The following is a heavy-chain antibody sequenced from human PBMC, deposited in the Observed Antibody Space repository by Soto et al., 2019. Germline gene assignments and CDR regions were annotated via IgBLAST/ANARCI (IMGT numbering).Heavy chain of an antibody. V-gene: IGHV6-1*01. D-gene: IGHD3-10*01. CDR1: GDSVSSNSAA. CDR3: AREVLWFGELLPDAFDI. Sequence: QVQLQQSGPGLVKPSQTLSLTCAISGDSVSSNSAAWNWIRQSPSRGLEWLGRTYYRSKWYNDYAVSVKSRITINPATSKNQFSLQLNSVTPEDTAVYYCAREVLWFGELLPDAFDIWGQGTMVTVSS. J-gene: IGHJ3*02. CDR2: TYYRSKWYN.